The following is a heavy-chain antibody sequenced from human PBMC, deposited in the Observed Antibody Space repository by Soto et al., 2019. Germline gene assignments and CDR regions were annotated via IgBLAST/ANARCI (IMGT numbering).Heavy chain of an antibody. CDR2: IYNDGTYS. Sequence: GGSLRLSCAASGFIFKMYWMHWVRQSPGKGLVWISRIYNDGTYSDYADSVRGRFTISRDNVNDTLYPQMNNLRAEDSGLYYCTRGPRPISTGTGAYWGQGTQVTVSS. D-gene: IGHD3-10*01. J-gene: IGHJ4*02. CDR1: GFIFKMYW. V-gene: IGHV3-74*01. CDR3: TRGPRPISTGTGAY.